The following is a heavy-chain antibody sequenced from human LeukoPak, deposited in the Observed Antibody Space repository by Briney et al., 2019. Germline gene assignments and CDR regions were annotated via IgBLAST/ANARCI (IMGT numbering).Heavy chain of an antibody. CDR1: GASVNSGNHY. J-gene: IGHJ4*02. Sequence: SETLSLTCTVSGASVNSGNHYWTWIRQPAGKRLEWIGRIYTSGTTNYNPSLKSRVTISIDASKNQFSLRLSSVTAADTAVYYCTRGGELMNFWGQGTLVTVSS. D-gene: IGHD1-26*01. CDR2: IYTSGTT. CDR3: TRGGELMNF. V-gene: IGHV4-61*02.